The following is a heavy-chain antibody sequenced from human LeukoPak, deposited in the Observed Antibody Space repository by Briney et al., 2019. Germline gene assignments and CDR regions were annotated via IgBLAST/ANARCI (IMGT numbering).Heavy chain of an antibody. J-gene: IGHJ4*02. CDR3: AKDYCSGGSCDYFDY. CDR1: EFTFSNYA. V-gene: IGHV3-23*01. D-gene: IGHD2-15*01. CDR2: ISASGGST. Sequence: GGSLRLSCAASEFTFSNYAMSWVRQAPGKGLEWVSTISASGGSTYYAGSGKGRFAISRDNSKNTLFLQMNSLRGEDTAVYSCAKDYCSGGSCDYFDYWGQGTLVTVSS.